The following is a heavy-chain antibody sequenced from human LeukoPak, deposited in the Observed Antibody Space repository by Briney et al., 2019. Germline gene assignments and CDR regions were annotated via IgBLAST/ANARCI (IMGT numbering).Heavy chain of an antibody. CDR3: ARDGNYYGSGSDVKYYFDY. J-gene: IGHJ4*02. CDR2: ISSSGSTI. Sequence: GSLRLSCVASGFTFSSYWMSWVRQAPGKGLEWVSYISSSGSTIYYADSVKGRFTISRDNAKNSLYLQMNSLRAEDTAVYYCARDGNYYGSGSDVKYYFDYWGREPWSPSPQ. CDR1: GFTFSSYW. D-gene: IGHD3-10*01. V-gene: IGHV3-48*04.